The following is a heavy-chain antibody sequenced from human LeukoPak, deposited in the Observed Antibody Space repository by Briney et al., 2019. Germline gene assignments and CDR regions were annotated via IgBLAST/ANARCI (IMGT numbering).Heavy chain of an antibody. J-gene: IGHJ5*02. D-gene: IGHD6-13*01. CDR1: GGSIRSYY. V-gene: IGHV4-59*08. CDR3: ARQSAAAAQGWFDP. CDR2: IYYSGST. Sequence: SETLSLTCTVSGGSIRSYYWSWIRQPPGKGLEWIAYIYYSGSTNYNPSLKSRVTISVDTSKNQFSLKLSSVTAADTAVYYCARQSAAAAQGWFDPWGQGTLVTVSS.